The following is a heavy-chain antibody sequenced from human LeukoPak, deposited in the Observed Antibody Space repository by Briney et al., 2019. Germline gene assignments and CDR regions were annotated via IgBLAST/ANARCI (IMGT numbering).Heavy chain of an antibody. J-gene: IGHJ6*03. Sequence: GGSLRLSCAASGFTFSSYSMNWVRQAPGKGLEWVSYISSSSSTIYYADSVKGRFTISRDNVKNSLYPQMSSLRAEDTAVYYCARSPAGGRYYMDVWGKGTTVTVSS. CDR2: ISSSSSTI. CDR1: GFTFSSYS. D-gene: IGHD3-16*01. V-gene: IGHV3-48*01. CDR3: ARSPAGGRYYMDV.